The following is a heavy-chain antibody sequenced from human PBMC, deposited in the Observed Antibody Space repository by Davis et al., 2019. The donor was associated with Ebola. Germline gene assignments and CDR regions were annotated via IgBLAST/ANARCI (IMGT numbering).Heavy chain of an antibody. Sequence: GESLKISCAASGFTFSSYWMHWVRQAPGKGLVWVSRINSDGSSTSYADSVKGRFTISRDNSKNTLYLQMNSLRAEDTAVYYCAREGPKGGYDSDSMHYWGQGTLVTVSS. CDR3: AREGPKGGYDSDSMHY. CDR2: INSDGSST. CDR1: GFTFSSYW. D-gene: IGHD5-12*01. J-gene: IGHJ4*02. V-gene: IGHV3-74*01.